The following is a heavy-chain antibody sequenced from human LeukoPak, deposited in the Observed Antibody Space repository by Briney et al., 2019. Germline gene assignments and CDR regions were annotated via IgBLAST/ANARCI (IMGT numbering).Heavy chain of an antibody. Sequence: GASVKVSCKASGYTFTGYYMHWARQAPRQGLEWMGWINPNSGGTNYAQKFQGRVTMTRDTSISTAYMELSRLRSDDTAVYYCARVTVAATRVYYFDYWGQGTLVTVSS. CDR1: GYTFTGYY. J-gene: IGHJ4*02. CDR3: ARVTVAATRVYYFDY. D-gene: IGHD2-15*01. CDR2: INPNSGGT. V-gene: IGHV1-2*02.